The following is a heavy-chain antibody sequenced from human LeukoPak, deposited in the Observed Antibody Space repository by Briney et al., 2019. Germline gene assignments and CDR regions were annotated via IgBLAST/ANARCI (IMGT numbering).Heavy chain of an antibody. CDR3: ATWGLHFDI. CDR1: GFTFSSYD. CDR2: IRYDGSNK. D-gene: IGHD3-16*01. J-gene: IGHJ3*02. Sequence: PGGSLRLSCAASGFTFSSYDMHWVRQAPGKGLQWVAFIRYDGSNKYYADSVKGRFTISRDNSKNTLYLQMNSLRSEDTAVYFCATWGLHFDIWGQGTMVTVAS. V-gene: IGHV3-30*02.